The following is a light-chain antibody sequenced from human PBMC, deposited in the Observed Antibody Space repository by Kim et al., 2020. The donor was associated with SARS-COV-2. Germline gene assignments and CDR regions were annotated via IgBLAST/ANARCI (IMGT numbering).Light chain of an antibody. CDR2: QDS. CDR3: QACDSSTV. CDR1: GDKY. Sequence: GDKYACWYQQKPGQSPVLVIYQDSKRPSGIPERFSGSNSGNTATLTISGTQAMDEADYYCQACDSSTVFGGGTQLTVL. J-gene: IGLJ3*02. V-gene: IGLV3-1*01.